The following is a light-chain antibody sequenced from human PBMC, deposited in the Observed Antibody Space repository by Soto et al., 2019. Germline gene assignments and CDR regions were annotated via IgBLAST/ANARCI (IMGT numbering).Light chain of an antibody. J-gene: IGLJ1*01. CDR1: SSDVGGYNY. CDR3: AAWKNSLSGFYV. Sequence: QSVLTQPASVSGSPGQSITISCTGTSSDVGGYNYVSWYQHHPGKAPKLMIYDVSNRPSGVSNRFSGSKSGNTASLTISGLQSEDEADYYCAAWKNSLSGFYVFGTGTKVTVL. CDR2: DVS. V-gene: IGLV2-14*03.